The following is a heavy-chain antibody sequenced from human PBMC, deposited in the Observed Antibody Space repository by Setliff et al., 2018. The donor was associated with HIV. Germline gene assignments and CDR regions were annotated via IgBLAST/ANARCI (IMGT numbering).Heavy chain of an antibody. Sequence: GASVKVSCKASGYTFTSYGISWVRQAPGQGLEWMGWISAYNGNTNYAQKLQGRVTMTTDTSTSTAYMELSSLNFEDTAVYYCARAPPGIQNDAFDVWGQGTMVT. J-gene: IGHJ3*01. CDR1: GYTFTSYG. V-gene: IGHV1-18*01. CDR2: ISAYNGNT. CDR3: ARAPPGIQNDAFDV.